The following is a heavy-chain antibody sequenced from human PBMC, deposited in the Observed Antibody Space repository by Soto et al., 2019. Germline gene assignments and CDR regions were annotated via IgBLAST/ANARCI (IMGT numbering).Heavy chain of an antibody. CDR2: IQYDGETK. J-gene: IGHJ3*01. CDR3: AKSDKGVFGVVMSPALDPFDV. V-gene: IGHV3-30*18. CDR1: GVTFRTNA. Sequence: QVHLVESGGGVVQPGRSLRLSFVVSGVTFRTNAINWVAQAPGKGLEGGEVIQYDGETKFYPDSGKGRFTISKDTSKNTVFLQMNSLATEDTALYFCAKSDKGVFGVVMSPALDPFDVWGQGTLVAVSS. D-gene: IGHD3-3*01.